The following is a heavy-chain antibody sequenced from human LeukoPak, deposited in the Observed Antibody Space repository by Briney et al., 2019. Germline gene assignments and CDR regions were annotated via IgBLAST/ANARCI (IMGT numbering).Heavy chain of an antibody. V-gene: IGHV3-23*01. CDR3: AKAMGGSSFDY. CDR2: ISGSGGST. CDR1: RYTFSSYA. J-gene: IGHJ4*02. Sequence: GGSLRLSCAASRYTFSSYAMSWVRQAPGKGLEWVSAISGSGGSTYYADSVKGRFTISRDNSKNTLYLQMNSLRAEDTAVYSCAKAMGGSSFDYWGQGTLVTVSS. D-gene: IGHD1-26*01.